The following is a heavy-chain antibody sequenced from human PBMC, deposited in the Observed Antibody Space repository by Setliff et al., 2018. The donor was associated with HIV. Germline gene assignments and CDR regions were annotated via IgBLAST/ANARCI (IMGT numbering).Heavy chain of an antibody. J-gene: IGHJ5*02. Sequence: GGSLRLSCEASGFSLINYGMSWVRQAPGRGLEWVSYIPISETDTYYADSVRGRFTVSRDNAKDSLYLQMDSLRAEDTAVYLCANLWGLGAWGQGTLVTVSS. V-gene: IGHV3-21*05. CDR2: IPISETDT. D-gene: IGHD2-21*01. CDR1: GFSLINYG. CDR3: ANLWGLGA.